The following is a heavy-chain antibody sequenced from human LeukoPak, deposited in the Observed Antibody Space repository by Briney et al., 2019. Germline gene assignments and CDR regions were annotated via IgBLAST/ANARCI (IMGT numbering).Heavy chain of an antibody. D-gene: IGHD3-22*01. J-gene: IGHJ4*02. CDR1: GYTFTGYY. Sequence: ASVKVSCKASGYTFTGYYMHWVRQAPGQGLEWMGWINPNSGGTNYAQKFQGRVTMTRDTSIGTAYMELSRLRSDDTAVYYCAREPTYYYDSSGYYRVREFDYWGQGTLVTVSS. V-gene: IGHV1-2*02. CDR3: AREPTYYYDSSGYYRVREFDY. CDR2: INPNSGGT.